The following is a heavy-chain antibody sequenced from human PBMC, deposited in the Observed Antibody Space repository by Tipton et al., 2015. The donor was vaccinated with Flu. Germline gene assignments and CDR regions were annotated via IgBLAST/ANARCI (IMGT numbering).Heavy chain of an antibody. Sequence: TLSLTCTVSGDSMRSDYFWAWIRQPPGKGLEYIGQIYNSGSTNNNPSLRSRVTISVDTSKNQFSLKLRSVTAADTAVYYCARMRARDCTLGVCYLWWFDLWGRGTLVTDSS. CDR1: GDSMRSDY. V-gene: IGHV4-59*01. D-gene: IGHD2-8*01. CDR2: IYNSGST. J-gene: IGHJ2*01. CDR3: ARMRARDCTLGVCYLWWFDL.